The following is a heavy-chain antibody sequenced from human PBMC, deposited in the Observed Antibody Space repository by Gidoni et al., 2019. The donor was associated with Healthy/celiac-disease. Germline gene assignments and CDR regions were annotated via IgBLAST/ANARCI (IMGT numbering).Heavy chain of an antibody. CDR1: GCPISSSSYC. CDR3: ARIMITFGGVIAKARGVFDI. CDR2: ICDRGGT. J-gene: IGHJ3*02. D-gene: IGHD3-16*02. Sequence: QLQESVSGRVQPSETLSLTRTVSGCPISSSSYCWGWIRQPPWNGLEWIGSICDRGGTYYNPSLRSRVTISVDTCKTQFSMKLGSVTAADTAVYYCARIMITFGGVIAKARGVFDIWGQGTMVTVSS. V-gene: IGHV4-39*01.